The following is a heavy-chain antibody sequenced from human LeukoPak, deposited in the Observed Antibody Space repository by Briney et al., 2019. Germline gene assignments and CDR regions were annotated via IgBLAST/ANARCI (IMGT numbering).Heavy chain of an antibody. CDR3: ARHYYDSSGYYHGWWFDP. J-gene: IGHJ5*02. D-gene: IGHD3-22*01. Sequence: KPSETLSLTCTVSGGSISSYYWSWIRQPPGKGLEWIGYISYSGSTSYNPSLKSRVTISVDTPKNHFSLKLSSVTAADTAVYYCARHYYDSSGYYHGWWFDPWGQGTLVTVSS. CDR2: ISYSGST. V-gene: IGHV4-59*08. CDR1: GGSISSYY.